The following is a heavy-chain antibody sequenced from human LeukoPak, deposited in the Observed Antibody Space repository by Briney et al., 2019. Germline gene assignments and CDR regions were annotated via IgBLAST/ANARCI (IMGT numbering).Heavy chain of an antibody. D-gene: IGHD6-19*01. CDR1: GGSFSGYY. V-gene: IGHV4-34*01. CDR3: ERGSSGWFPGRGFYYFDY. CDR2: INHSGST. J-gene: IGHJ4*02. Sequence: SETLSLTCAVYGGSFSGYYWSWIRQPPGKGLEWIGEINHSGSTNYNPSLKNRVTISVDTSKNQFSLKLRSVTAADTAVYYCERGSSGWFPGRGFYYFDYWGQGTLVPVSS.